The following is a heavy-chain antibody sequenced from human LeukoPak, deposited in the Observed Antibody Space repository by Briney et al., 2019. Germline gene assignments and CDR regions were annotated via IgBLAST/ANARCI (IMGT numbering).Heavy chain of an antibody. CDR3: ARHLSLTKIRGRTYNAFAI. CDR1: GGSISSYY. V-gene: IGHV4-59*08. J-gene: IGHJ3*02. D-gene: IGHD1/OR15-1a*01. Sequence: SETLSLTCTVSGGSISSYYWSWIRQPPGKGLEWIGYIYYSGSTNYNPSLKSRVTISVDTSKNQFSLKLSSVTAADTAVYYCARHLSLTKIRGRTYNAFAIWGQGTMVTVSS. CDR2: IYYSGST.